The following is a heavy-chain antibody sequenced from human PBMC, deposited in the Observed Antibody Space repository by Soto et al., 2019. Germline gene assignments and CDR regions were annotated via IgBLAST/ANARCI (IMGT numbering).Heavy chain of an antibody. CDR2: IIPVFGTT. D-gene: IGHD2-2*01. V-gene: IGHV1-69*01. J-gene: IGHJ6*02. Sequence: QVQLVQSGAEVKKPGSSVKVFCKASGGTFSNYTISWVRQAPGQGLEWMGGIIPVFGTTDYEKKFQGRVTFTADGSTSTAYMKLSSLRSADTAVYYCARSSPYIVVRKPTGNQDYYGMDVWGQGTTVTVSS. CDR1: GGTFSNYT. CDR3: ARSSPYIVVRKPTGNQDYYGMDV.